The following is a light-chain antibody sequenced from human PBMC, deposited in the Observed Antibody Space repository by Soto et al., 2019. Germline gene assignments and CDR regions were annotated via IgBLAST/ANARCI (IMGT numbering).Light chain of an antibody. Sequence: EIVLTQSPGTLSFSPGERATLSCRASQSVSSNYLAWYQQKPGQAPRLFIYGASSRATGIPDRFSGSGSGTDFTLTISRLEPEDFAVYYCQQYGSSSWTFGQGTKVDI. CDR1: QSVSSNY. V-gene: IGKV3-20*01. J-gene: IGKJ1*01. CDR3: QQYGSSSWT. CDR2: GAS.